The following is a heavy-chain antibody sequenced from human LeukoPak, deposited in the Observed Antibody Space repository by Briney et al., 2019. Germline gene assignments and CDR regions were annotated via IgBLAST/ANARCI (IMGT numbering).Heavy chain of an antibody. V-gene: IGHV4-38-2*02. CDR2: IYHSGST. Sequence: PSETLSLTCTVSGYSISSGYYWGWIRQPPVKGLEWIGSIYHSGSTYYNPSLKSRVTISVDTSKNQFSLKLSSVTAADTAVYYCARDGPTMPEGFDYWGQGTLVTVSS. D-gene: IGHD2-2*01. CDR1: GYSISSGYY. J-gene: IGHJ4*02. CDR3: ARDGPTMPEGFDY.